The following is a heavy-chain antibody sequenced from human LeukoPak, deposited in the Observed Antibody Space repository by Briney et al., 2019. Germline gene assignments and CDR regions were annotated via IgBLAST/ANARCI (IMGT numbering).Heavy chain of an antibody. CDR1: GFTFSNFA. V-gene: IGHV3-30*07. D-gene: IGHD6-19*01. J-gene: IGHJ4*02. Sequence: GRSLRLSCAASGFTFSNFAMHWVRQAPSKGLEWVAVIRFDGSRQHYAESLEGRFTISRDNSKNTVSLQMSSLRTEDTALYYCVREQPGDGWSGFDYWGQGTLVTVSS. CDR2: IRFDGSRQ. CDR3: VREQPGDGWSGFDY.